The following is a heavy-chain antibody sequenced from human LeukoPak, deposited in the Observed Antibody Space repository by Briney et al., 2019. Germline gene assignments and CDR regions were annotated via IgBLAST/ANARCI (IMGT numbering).Heavy chain of an antibody. Sequence: SETLSLTCTVSGGSISSSSYYWGWIRQPPGKGLEWIGRIYTSGSTNYNPSLKSRVTMSVDTSKNQFSLKLSSVTAADTAVYYCARQSGPIDYWGQGTLVTVSS. CDR1: GGSISSSSYY. D-gene: IGHD1-26*01. V-gene: IGHV4-61*05. CDR2: IYTSGST. J-gene: IGHJ4*02. CDR3: ARQSGPIDY.